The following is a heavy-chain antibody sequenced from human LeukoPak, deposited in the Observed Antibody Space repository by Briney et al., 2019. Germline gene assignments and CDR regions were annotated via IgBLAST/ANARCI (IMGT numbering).Heavy chain of an antibody. J-gene: IGHJ5*02. V-gene: IGHV1-69*05. Sequence: SVKVSCKASGGTFSSYAISWVRQAPGQGLGWMGGIIPIFGTANYAQKFQGRVTITTDESTSTAYMELSSLRSEDTAVYYCARGGTTTVTRNWFDPWGQGTLVTVSS. CDR3: ARGGTTTVTRNWFDP. CDR1: GGTFSSYA. CDR2: IIPIFGTA. D-gene: IGHD4-11*01.